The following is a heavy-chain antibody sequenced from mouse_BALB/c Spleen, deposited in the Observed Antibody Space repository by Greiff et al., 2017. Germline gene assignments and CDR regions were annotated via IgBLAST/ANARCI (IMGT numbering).Heavy chain of an antibody. CDR3: ARGTTVVARYWYFDV. D-gene: IGHD1-1*01. V-gene: IGHV7-3*02. CDR2: IRNKANGYTT. CDR1: GFTFTDYY. Sequence: EVMLVESGGGLVQPGGPLRLSCATSGFTFTDYYMSWVRQPPGKALEWLGFIRNKANGYTTEYSASVKGRFTISRDNSQSILYLQMNTLRAEDSATYYCARGTTVVARYWYFDVWGAGTTVTVSS. J-gene: IGHJ1*01.